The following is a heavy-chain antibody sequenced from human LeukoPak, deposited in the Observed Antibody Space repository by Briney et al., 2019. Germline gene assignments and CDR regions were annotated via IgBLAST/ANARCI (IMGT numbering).Heavy chain of an antibody. CDR1: GGSISSSNW. CDR3: ARGAGAGYNLQPVDY. Sequence: PSETLSLTCAVSGGSISSSNWWSWVRPPPGKGLEWIGEIYHSGSTNYNPSLKSRDTISVDKPKNQFALKLSSVTAADTAVYDCARGAGAGYNLQPVDYWGQGTLVTVSS. V-gene: IGHV4-4*02. D-gene: IGHD5-24*01. CDR2: IYHSGST. J-gene: IGHJ4*02.